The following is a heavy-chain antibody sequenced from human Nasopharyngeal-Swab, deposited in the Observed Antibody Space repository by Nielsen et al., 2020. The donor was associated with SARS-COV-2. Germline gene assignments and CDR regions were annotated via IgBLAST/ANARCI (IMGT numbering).Heavy chain of an antibody. CDR1: GFTFSSYA. CDR2: ISSSGSTI. CDR3: ARDQSGSSSSADY. Sequence: GESLKISCAASGFTFSSYAMSWVRQAPGKGLEWVSYISSSGSTIYYADSVKGRFTISRDNAKNSLYLQMNSLRAEDTAVYYCARDQSGSSSSADYWGQGTLVTVSS. D-gene: IGHD6-6*01. J-gene: IGHJ4*02. V-gene: IGHV3-48*04.